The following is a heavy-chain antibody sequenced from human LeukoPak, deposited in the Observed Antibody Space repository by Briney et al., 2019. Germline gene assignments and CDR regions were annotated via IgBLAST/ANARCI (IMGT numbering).Heavy chain of an antibody. D-gene: IGHD5-12*01. Sequence: GGSLRLSCAASGFTFSSYSMNWVRQAPGKGLEWVSSISSSSSYIYYADSMKGRFTISGDNAKNSLYLQMNSLRAEDTAVYYCARDRTVEWLRLRALGYWGQGTLVTVSS. J-gene: IGHJ4*02. CDR1: GFTFSSYS. CDR3: ARDRTVEWLRLRALGY. V-gene: IGHV3-21*01. CDR2: ISSSSSYI.